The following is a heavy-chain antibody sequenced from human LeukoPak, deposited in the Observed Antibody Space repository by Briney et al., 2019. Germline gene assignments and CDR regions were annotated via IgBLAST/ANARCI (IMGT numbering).Heavy chain of an antibody. Sequence: SETLSLTCAVYGGSFSGYYWSWIRQPPGKGLEWIGEINHSGSTNYNPSLKSRVTISVDTSKNQFSLKLSSVTAADTAVYYCARVAAAGRHNWFDPWGQGTLVTASS. CDR2: INHSGST. V-gene: IGHV4-34*01. CDR3: ARVAAAGRHNWFDP. CDR1: GGSFSGYY. J-gene: IGHJ5*02. D-gene: IGHD6-13*01.